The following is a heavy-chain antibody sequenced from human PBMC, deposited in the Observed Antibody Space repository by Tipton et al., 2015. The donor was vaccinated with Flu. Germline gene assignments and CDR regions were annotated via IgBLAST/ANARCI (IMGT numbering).Heavy chain of an antibody. D-gene: IGHD3-10*01. CDR1: GGSISSSSYY. J-gene: IGHJ4*02. CDR2: IYHNSGST. CDR3: ARFSVRGESDY. V-gene: IGHV4-39*07. Sequence: TLSLTCTVSGGSISSSSYYWGWIRQPPGKGLEWIGSIYHNSGSTYYNPSLKSRVTISVDTSKNQFSLKMSSVTAADTAVYYCARFSVRGESDYWGQGTLVTVSS.